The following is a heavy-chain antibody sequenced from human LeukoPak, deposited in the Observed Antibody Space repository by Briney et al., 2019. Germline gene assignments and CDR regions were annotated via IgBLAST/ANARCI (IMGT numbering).Heavy chain of an antibody. V-gene: IGHV4-34*01. J-gene: IGHJ4*02. CDR2: INHSGST. CDR1: GGSFSGYY. CDR3: ARGPPTDYYDSSGSPQPFDY. D-gene: IGHD3-22*01. Sequence: SETLSLTCAVYGGSFSGYYCSWIRQPPGKGLEWIGEINHSGSTNYNPSLKSRVTISADTSKNQFSLKLSSVTAADTAVYYCARGPPTDYYDSSGSPQPFDYWGQGTLVTVSS.